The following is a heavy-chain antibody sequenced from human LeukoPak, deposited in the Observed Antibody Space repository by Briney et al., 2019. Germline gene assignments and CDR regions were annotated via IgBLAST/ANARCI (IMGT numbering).Heavy chain of an antibody. J-gene: IGHJ3*02. CDR3: AREAVLRGSDDAFDI. V-gene: IGHV3-7*01. D-gene: IGHD2-15*01. Sequence: GESLRLSCAASGFIFSSYAMSWVRQAPGEGLEWVANIRQDGRDKYYVDSVKGRFTISRDNAKNSLYLQMTSLRAEDTAVYYCAREAVLRGSDDAFDIWGQGTMVTVSS. CDR1: GFIFSSYA. CDR2: IRQDGRDK.